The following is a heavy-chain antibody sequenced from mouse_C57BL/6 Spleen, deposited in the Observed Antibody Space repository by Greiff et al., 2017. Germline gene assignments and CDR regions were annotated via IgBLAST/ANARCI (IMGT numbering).Heavy chain of an antibody. Sequence: EVQLQQSGPGLVKPSQSLSLTCSVTGYSITSGYYWNWIRQFPGNKLEWMGYISYDGSNNYNPSLKNRISITRDTSKNQFFLKLNSVTTEDTATYYCARGDGYFFFAYWGQGTPVTVSA. D-gene: IGHD2-3*01. CDR1: GYSITSGYY. V-gene: IGHV3-6*01. CDR3: ARGDGYFFFAY. CDR2: ISYDGSN. J-gene: IGHJ3*01.